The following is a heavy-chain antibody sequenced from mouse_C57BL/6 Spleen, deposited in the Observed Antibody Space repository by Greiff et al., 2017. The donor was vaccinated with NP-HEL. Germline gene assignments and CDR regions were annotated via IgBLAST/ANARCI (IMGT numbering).Heavy chain of an antibody. V-gene: IGHV1-81*01. CDR1: GYTFTSYG. CDR2: IYPRSGNT. CDR3: ARGWDYSNYWYFDV. Sequence: QVQLQQSGAELARPGASVKLSCKASGYTFTSYGISWVKQRTGQGLEWIGEIYPRSGNTYYNEKFKGKATLTADKSSSTAYMELRSLTSEDSAVYFCARGWDYSNYWYFDVWGTGTTVTVSS. J-gene: IGHJ1*03. D-gene: IGHD2-5*01.